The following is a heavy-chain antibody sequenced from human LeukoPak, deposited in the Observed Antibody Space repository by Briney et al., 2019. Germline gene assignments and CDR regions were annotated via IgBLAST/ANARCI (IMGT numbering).Heavy chain of an antibody. Sequence: GGSLRLSCAASGFTFSSYSMNWVRQAPGKGLEWVSYISSSSSTIYYADSVKGRFTISRDNAKNSLYLQMNSLRAEDTAVYYCARATYCSGGSCYSGIPFDYWGQGTLVTVSS. J-gene: IGHJ4*02. V-gene: IGHV3-48*04. D-gene: IGHD2-15*01. CDR2: ISSSSSTI. CDR1: GFTFSSYS. CDR3: ARATYCSGGSCYSGIPFDY.